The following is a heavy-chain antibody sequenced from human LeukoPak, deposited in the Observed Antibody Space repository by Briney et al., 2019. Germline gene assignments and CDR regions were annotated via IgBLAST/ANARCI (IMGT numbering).Heavy chain of an antibody. D-gene: IGHD2-2*01. CDR1: GRSISSYY. CDR2: IYYSGST. V-gene: IGHV4-59*01. CDR3: ARGGGLYCSSTSCSIDY. Sequence: SESLSLTCIVSGRSISSYYWSWVRQPPERGLEWNGYIYYSGSTNSNPSPKSRVTISVDTSKTQFSLKLSSVTAADTAVYYCARGGGLYCSSTSCSIDYWGQGTLVTVSS. J-gene: IGHJ4*02.